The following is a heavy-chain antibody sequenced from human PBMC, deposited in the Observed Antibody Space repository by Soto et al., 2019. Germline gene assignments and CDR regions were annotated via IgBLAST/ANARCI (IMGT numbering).Heavy chain of an antibody. Sequence: QVQLQESGPGLVKPSQTLSLTCTVSGGSISSGGYYWSWIRQHPGKGLEWIGYIYYSGSTYYNPSIKSRVTISVDTSKNQCSLKLSSVTAADTAVYYCARSIAAAGYYFDYWGQGTLVTVSS. CDR2: IYYSGST. J-gene: IGHJ4*02. CDR3: ARSIAAAGYYFDY. CDR1: GGSISSGGYY. V-gene: IGHV4-31*03. D-gene: IGHD6-13*01.